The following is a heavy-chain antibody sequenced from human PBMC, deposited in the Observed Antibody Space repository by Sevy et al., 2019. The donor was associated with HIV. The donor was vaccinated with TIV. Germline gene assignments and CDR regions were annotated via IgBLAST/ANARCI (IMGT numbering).Heavy chain of an antibody. V-gene: IGHV4-39*01. CDR2: IYYSGST. CDR3: ARHSSMVQDAFDI. CDR1: GGSLSSSIYY. Sequence: SETLSLTCSVSGGSLSSSIYYWGWIRQPPGKGLEWIGSIYYSGSTYYDPSLKSRVTISVDTSKNQLSLKLSSVTAADTAVYYCARHSSMVQDAFDIWGQGPMVTVSS. D-gene: IGHD3-10*01. J-gene: IGHJ3*02.